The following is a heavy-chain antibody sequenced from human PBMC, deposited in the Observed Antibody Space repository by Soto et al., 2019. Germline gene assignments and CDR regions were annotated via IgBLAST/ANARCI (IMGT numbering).Heavy chain of an antibody. CDR1: GFTFSSYA. D-gene: IGHD6-6*01. J-gene: IGHJ6*02. Sequence: PGGSLRLSXAASGFTFSSYAMSWVRQAPGKGLEWVSAISGSGGSTYYADSVKGRFTISRDNSKNTLYLQMNSLRAEDTAVYYCAKDKEQLVSSYYYYGMDVWGQGTTVTVSS. V-gene: IGHV3-23*01. CDR3: AKDKEQLVSSYYYYGMDV. CDR2: ISGSGGST.